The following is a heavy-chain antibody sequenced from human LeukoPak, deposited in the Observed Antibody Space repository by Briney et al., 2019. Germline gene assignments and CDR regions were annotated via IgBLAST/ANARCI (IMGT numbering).Heavy chain of an antibody. J-gene: IGHJ6*04. CDR3: ARWGLRRPLQYTRIAARPYEGV. V-gene: IGHV4-39*07. Sequence: SETLSLTCTVSGDSINNNNYYCGWIRQPPGKGLEWVGEINHSGSTNYNPSLKSRVTISVDTSKNQFSLKLSSVTAADTAVYYCARWGLRRPLQYTRIAARPYEGVWGKGTTVTVSS. CDR2: INHSGST. CDR1: GDSINNNNYY. D-gene: IGHD6-6*01.